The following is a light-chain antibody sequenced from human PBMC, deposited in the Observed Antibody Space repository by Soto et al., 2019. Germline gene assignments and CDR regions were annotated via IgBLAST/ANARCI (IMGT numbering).Light chain of an antibody. V-gene: IGLV2-14*03. CDR2: DVT. CDR1: NSDVGGYNY. CDR3: SSYTSTSTVL. Sequence: QSVLTQPASVSGSPGQSISISCTGTNSDVGGYNYVSWYQHHPGEAPKLMVYDVTDRPSGVSDRFSGSKSGSTASLTISGLQAEDEDNYYCSSYTSTSTVLFGGGTKLTVL. J-gene: IGLJ2*01.